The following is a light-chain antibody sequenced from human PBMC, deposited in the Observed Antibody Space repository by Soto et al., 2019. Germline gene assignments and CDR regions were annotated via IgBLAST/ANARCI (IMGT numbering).Light chain of an antibody. CDR2: QAS. Sequence: DIQMTQSPSTLSASVGDRVSITCRASQSISRQLAWYQQKPGKAPNLLIYQASNLETGVPSRFTGSGSGTEFPLTISSLQPDDLATSYCLQYQSYWTFGQGTKVEVK. J-gene: IGKJ1*01. CDR1: QSISRQ. V-gene: IGKV1-5*03. CDR3: LQYQSYWT.